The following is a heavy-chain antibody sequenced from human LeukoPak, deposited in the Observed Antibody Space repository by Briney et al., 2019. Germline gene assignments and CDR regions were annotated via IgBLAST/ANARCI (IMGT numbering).Heavy chain of an antibody. J-gene: IGHJ4*02. Sequence: PSETLSLTCTVYGGSSNGYYWSWIRQPPGKGLEWIGEINPSGRTNYNPSLKSRVTISVDPSKNQFSLKLSSVTAADTAVYYCARTHFIISNYFDYWGQGTLVTVSS. D-gene: IGHD3-3*02. CDR3: ARTHFIISNYFDY. CDR2: INPSGRT. CDR1: GGSSNGYY. V-gene: IGHV4-34*01.